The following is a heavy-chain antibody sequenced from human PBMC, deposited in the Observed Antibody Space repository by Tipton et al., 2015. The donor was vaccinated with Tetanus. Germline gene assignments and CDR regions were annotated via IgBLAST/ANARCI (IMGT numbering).Heavy chain of an antibody. CDR3: ARWPTVTTAHYYYGMDV. J-gene: IGHJ6*02. D-gene: IGHD4-11*01. V-gene: IGHV1-46*01. CDR1: GYTFTSYY. Sequence: QSGPEVKKPGASVEVSCKASGYTFTSYYMHWVRQAPGQGLEWMGIINPSGGSTSYAQKFQGRVTMTRDTSTSTVYMELSSLRSEDTAVYYCARWPTVTTAHYYYGMDVWGQGTTVTVSS. CDR2: INPSGGST.